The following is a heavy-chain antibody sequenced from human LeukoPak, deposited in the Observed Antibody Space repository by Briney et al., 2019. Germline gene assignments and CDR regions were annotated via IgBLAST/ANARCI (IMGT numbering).Heavy chain of an antibody. CDR3: TTVRPTYYYDSSGYYYDPSDSYYFDY. V-gene: IGHV3-15*01. D-gene: IGHD3-22*01. J-gene: IGHJ4*02. CDR2: IKSKTDGGTT. Sequence: GGSLRLSCAASGFTFSNAWMSWVRQAPGKGLEWVGRIKSKTDGGTTDYAAAVKGRFTISRDDSKNTLYLQMNSLKTEDTAVYYCTTVRPTYYYDSSGYYYDPSDSYYFDYWGQGTLVTVSS. CDR1: GFTFSNAW.